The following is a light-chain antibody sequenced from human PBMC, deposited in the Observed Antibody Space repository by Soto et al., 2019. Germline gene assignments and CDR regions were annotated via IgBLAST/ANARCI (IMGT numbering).Light chain of an antibody. J-gene: IGKJ2*01. Sequence: DIVLTQSPGTLSLSPGDRATLSCRASQSVSSSYLAWYQQTPGQAPRLLIYGASSRATGIPDRFSGSGSGTDFTLTISRLEPEDFAVYYCHLYGSSPPRTFGQGTELEI. CDR3: HLYGSSPPRT. CDR2: GAS. CDR1: QSVSSSY. V-gene: IGKV3-20*01.